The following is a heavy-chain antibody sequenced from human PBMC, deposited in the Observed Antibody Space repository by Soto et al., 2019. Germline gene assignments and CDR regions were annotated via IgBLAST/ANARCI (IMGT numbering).Heavy chain of an antibody. V-gene: IGHV3-23*01. CDR1: GFTFSSYA. CDR3: ALTLMTSHSKTPFDY. J-gene: IGHJ4*02. Sequence: GESLKISCAASGFTFSSYAMSWVRQAPGKGLEWVSAISGSGGSTYYADSVEGRFTISRDNSKNTLYLQMNSLRAEDTAVYYCALTLMTSHSKTPFDYWGQGTLVTVSS. D-gene: IGHD3-16*01. CDR2: ISGSGGST.